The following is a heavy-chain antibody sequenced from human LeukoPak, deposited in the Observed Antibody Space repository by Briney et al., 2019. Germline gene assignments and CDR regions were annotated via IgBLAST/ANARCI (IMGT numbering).Heavy chain of an antibody. Sequence: GGSLRLSCAASGFTFSSYGMHWVRQAPGKGLEWVSAISGSGDKIHYADSVKGRFTISRDNSKNTLYLQMNSLRVEDTAIYYCAKDWSCDYWGQGTLITVSS. CDR2: ISGSGDKI. D-gene: IGHD1-26*01. CDR1: GFTFSSYG. V-gene: IGHV3-23*01. CDR3: AKDWSCDY. J-gene: IGHJ4*02.